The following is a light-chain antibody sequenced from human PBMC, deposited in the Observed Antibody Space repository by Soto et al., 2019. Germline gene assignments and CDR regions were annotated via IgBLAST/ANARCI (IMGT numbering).Light chain of an antibody. CDR1: QRISSRY. CDR3: QQYGSSPYT. J-gene: IGKJ2*01. Sequence: EIVLTQSPGTLSLSPWERATLSCRASQRISSRYLAWYQQKPGQAPRPLIYTASSRATCIPDRFSGSGYGTYFTLSISRLEPEDFAVYYCQQYGSSPYTFGQGTKLEIK. CDR2: TAS. V-gene: IGKV3-20*01.